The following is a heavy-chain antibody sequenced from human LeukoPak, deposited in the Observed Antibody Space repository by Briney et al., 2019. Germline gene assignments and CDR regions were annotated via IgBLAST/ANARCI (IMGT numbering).Heavy chain of an antibody. D-gene: IGHD3-10*01. V-gene: IGHV3-30*18. CDR3: AKDRPLRGLTKFYYGMGV. J-gene: IGHJ6*02. Sequence: GGSLRLSCAASGFAFSGSAFTFSDYAMHWVRQAPGTGLEWVAVISYDGSNTYYADSVKGRFSISRDNSKNTVFLQMNSVRAEDTAVYYCAKDRPLRGLTKFYYGMGVWGQGTTVTVSS. CDR2: ISYDGSNT. CDR1: GFAFSGSAFTFSDYA.